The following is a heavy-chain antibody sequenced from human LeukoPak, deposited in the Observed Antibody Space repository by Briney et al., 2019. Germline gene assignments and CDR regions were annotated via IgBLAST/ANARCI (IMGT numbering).Heavy chain of an antibody. Sequence: GGSLRLSCAASGFTFSSYAMHWVRQAPGKGLEWVSGISWNSGSIGYADSVKGRITISRDTSKNTLFLQMNSLRAEDTAVYYCARIYSGSHYSWGQGTLVTISS. J-gene: IGHJ4*02. V-gene: IGHV3-9*01. D-gene: IGHD1-26*01. CDR2: ISWNSGSI. CDR1: GFTFSSYA. CDR3: ARIYSGSHYS.